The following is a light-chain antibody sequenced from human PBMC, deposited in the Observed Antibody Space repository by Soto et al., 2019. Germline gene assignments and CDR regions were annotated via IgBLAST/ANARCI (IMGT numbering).Light chain of an antibody. J-gene: IGKJ3*01. CDR2: GTS. Sequence: IVLTQSPGTLSLSPGERATLTCRASQTITSFYLAWYQQKPGQAPRLLIYGTSTRATGIPDRFSGSGSGTDFTLPIRKLEPEDFAVYYCQQFGGSPPRFTFGPGTKVEVK. CDR3: QQFGGSPPRFT. CDR1: QTITSFY. V-gene: IGKV3-20*01.